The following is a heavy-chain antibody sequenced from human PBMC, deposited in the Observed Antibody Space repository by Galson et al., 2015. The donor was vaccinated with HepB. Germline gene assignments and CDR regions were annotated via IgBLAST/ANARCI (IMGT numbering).Heavy chain of an antibody. D-gene: IGHD3-10*01. CDR3: ARIHKGFLGSGSYSP. CDR1: GYTFTSYG. Sequence: SVKVSCKASGYTFTSYGISWVRQAPGQGLEWMGWISAYNGNTNYAQKLQGRVTMTTDTSTSTAYMELRSLRSDDTAVYYCARIHKGFLGSGSYSPWGQGTLVTVSS. J-gene: IGHJ5*02. V-gene: IGHV1-18*01. CDR2: ISAYNGNT.